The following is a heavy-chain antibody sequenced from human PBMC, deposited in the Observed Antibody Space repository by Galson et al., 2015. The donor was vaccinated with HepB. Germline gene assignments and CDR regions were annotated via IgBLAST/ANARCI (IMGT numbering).Heavy chain of an antibody. CDR2: ISYDGSNK. V-gene: IGHV3-30-3*01. D-gene: IGHD2-8*02. Sequence: SLRLSCAASGFTFSSYAMHWVRQAPGKGLEWVAVISYDGSNKYYADSVKGRFTISRDNSKNTLYLQMNSLRAEDTAVYYCAGDYWDLPIDYWGQGTLVTVSS. CDR3: AGDYWDLPIDY. J-gene: IGHJ4*02. CDR1: GFTFSSYA.